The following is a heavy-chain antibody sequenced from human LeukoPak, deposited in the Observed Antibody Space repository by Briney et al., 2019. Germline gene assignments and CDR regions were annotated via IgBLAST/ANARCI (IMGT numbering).Heavy chain of an antibody. Sequence: GGSLRLSCVVSGFPFGNFWMHWGRQVPGKGLVWVARMDTDGRTTDYADSVKGRFTISRDNARNTLYLQMRSLRADDTALYYCATDVTGSEDRWGQGTLVTVSS. CDR2: MDTDGRTT. CDR1: GFPFGNFW. D-gene: IGHD6-25*01. CDR3: ATDVTGSEDR. V-gene: IGHV3-74*01. J-gene: IGHJ5*02.